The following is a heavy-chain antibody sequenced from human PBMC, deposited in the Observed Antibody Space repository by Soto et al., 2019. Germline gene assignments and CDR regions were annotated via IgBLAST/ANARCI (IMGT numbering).Heavy chain of an antibody. CDR3: TTTLLRFLGRRFYYYYGMDV. J-gene: IGHJ6*02. CDR1: GFTFSSYS. V-gene: IGHV3-48*01. D-gene: IGHD3-3*01. CDR2: ISSSSSTI. Sequence: GGSLRLSCAASGFTFSSYSMNWVRQAPGKGLEWVSYISSSSSTIYYADSVKGRFTISRDNAKNSLFLQMNSLKTEDTAVYYCTTTLLRFLGRRFYYYYGMDVWGQGTTVTVSS.